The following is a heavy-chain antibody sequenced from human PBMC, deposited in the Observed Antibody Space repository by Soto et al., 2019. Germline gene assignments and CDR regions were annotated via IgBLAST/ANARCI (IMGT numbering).Heavy chain of an antibody. CDR2: INRGGST. CDR3: AREGYSSGYYYYYGMDV. CDR1: GGSFSGYY. D-gene: IGHD3-22*01. V-gene: IGHV4-34*01. J-gene: IGHJ6*02. Sequence: PSETLSLTCAVYGGSFSGYYWTWIRQPPGKGLEWIGEINRGGSTYYNPSLKSRVTISVDRSKNRFSLNLNSVTAADTAVYYCAREGYSSGYYYYYGMDVWGQGTTVTVSS.